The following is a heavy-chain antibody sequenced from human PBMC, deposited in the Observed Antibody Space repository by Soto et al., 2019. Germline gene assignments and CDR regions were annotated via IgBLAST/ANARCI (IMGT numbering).Heavy chain of an antibody. CDR1: GFTFSSYW. J-gene: IGHJ5*02. CDR2: INSDGSST. D-gene: IGHD4-4*01. V-gene: IGHV3-74*01. CDR3: ARDLVPSNYENWFDP. Sequence: GSLQLSCAASGFTFSSYWMHWVRQAPGKGLVWVSRINSDGSSTSYADSVKGRFTISRDNAKNTLYLQMNSLRAEDTAVYYCARDLVPSNYENWFDPWGQGTLVTVSS.